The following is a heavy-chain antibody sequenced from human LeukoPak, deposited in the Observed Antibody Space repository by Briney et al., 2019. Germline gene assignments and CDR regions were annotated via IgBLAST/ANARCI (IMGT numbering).Heavy chain of an antibody. CDR2: IYHSGST. CDR1: GYSISSGYY. J-gene: IGHJ4*02. V-gene: IGHV4-38-2*02. Sequence: SETLSLTCTVSGYSISSGYYWGWIRQPPGKGLEWIGSIYHSGSTYYNPSLKSRVTISVDTSKNQFSLKLSSVTAADTAVYYCARYEVTAISDFWGQGTLVTVSS. D-gene: IGHD2-21*02. CDR3: ARYEVTAISDF.